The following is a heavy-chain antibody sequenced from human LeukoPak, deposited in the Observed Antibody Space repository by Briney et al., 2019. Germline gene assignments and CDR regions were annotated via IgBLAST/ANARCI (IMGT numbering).Heavy chain of an antibody. Sequence: GGSLRLSCAASGFTFSSYWMSWVRQAPGKGLEWVANIKQDGSEKYYVDSVKGRFTISRDNAKNSLYLQMNSLRAEDTAVYYCAKDRRGCSSTSCYYQFDYWGQGTLVTVSS. CDR2: IKQDGSEK. D-gene: IGHD2-2*01. J-gene: IGHJ4*02. CDR3: AKDRRGCSSTSCYYQFDY. V-gene: IGHV3-7*01. CDR1: GFTFSSYW.